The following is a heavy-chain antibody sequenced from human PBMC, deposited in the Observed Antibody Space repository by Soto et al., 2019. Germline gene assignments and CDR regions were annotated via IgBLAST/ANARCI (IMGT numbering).Heavy chain of an antibody. Sequence: EVQLLESGGGLVQPGGSLRLSCAASGFTFSSYAMSWVRQAPGKGLEWVSAISGSGGSTYYADCVKGWFTISRDNSKNTLYLQMNRLRAEDTAVYYCAKGLVAATNFDYWGQGTLVTVSS. V-gene: IGHV3-23*01. CDR2: ISGSGGST. CDR1: GFTFSSYA. D-gene: IGHD2-15*01. CDR3: AKGLVAATNFDY. J-gene: IGHJ4*02.